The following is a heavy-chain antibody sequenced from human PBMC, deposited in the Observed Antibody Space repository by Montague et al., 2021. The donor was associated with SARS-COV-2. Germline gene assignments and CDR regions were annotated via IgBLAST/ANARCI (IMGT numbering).Heavy chain of an antibody. CDR2: ISGSGGST. V-gene: IGHV3-23*01. J-gene: IGHJ6*02. CDR3: AKVGSSWYHGYYYGMDV. CDR1: GFNFSSYA. Sequence: SRRISCDASGFNFSSYAMSWVRQAPGKGLEWVSAISGSGGSTYYADSVKGRFTISRDNSKNTLYLQMNSLRAEDTAVYYCAKVGSSWYHGYYYGMDVWGQGTTVTVSS. D-gene: IGHD6-13*01.